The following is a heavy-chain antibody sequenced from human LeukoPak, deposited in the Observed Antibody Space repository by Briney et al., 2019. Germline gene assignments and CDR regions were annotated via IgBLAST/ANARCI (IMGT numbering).Heavy chain of an antibody. J-gene: IGHJ6*02. CDR1: GYTFTGYY. CDR2: MNPNSGNT. CDR3: ARFHSSGWYVGYYYYGMDV. Sequence: ASVKVSCKAPGYTFTGYYMHWVRQATGQGLEWMGWMNPNSGNTGYAQKFQGRVTMTRNTSISTAYMELSSLRSEDTAVYYCARFHSSGWYVGYYYYGMDVWGQGTTVTVSS. D-gene: IGHD6-19*01. V-gene: IGHV1-8*02.